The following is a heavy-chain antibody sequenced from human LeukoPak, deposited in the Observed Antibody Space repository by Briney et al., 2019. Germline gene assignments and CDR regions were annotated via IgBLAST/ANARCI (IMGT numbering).Heavy chain of an antibody. J-gene: IGHJ4*02. Sequence: PGESLKISCEGSEYSFSTYWIGWVRQMPGKGLEWVGIIFPGDSDTRCSPSFQGQVTISADKSISTAYLQWSTLKASDTAMYYCARRGGSHNFFDYWGQGTLVTVSS. D-gene: IGHD1-26*01. CDR2: IFPGDSDT. CDR1: EYSFSTYW. V-gene: IGHV5-51*03. CDR3: ARRGGSHNFFDY.